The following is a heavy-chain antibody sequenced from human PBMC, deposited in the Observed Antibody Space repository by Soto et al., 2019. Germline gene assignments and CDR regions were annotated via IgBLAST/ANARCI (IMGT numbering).Heavy chain of an antibody. CDR1: GGTFSSYA. D-gene: IGHD5-12*01. V-gene: IGHV1-69*12. J-gene: IGHJ6*02. CDR3: ARDKDRPRLGGNYYYIMDV. Sequence: QVQLVQSGAEVMKPGSSVKVSCKASGGTFSSYAISWVRQAPGQGLEWMGGIIPIFRTPDYAQKFQGRVTITADESTSTAYMELSSLRSEDTAVYYCARDKDRPRLGGNYYYIMDVWGQGTTVTVSS. CDR2: IIPIFRTP.